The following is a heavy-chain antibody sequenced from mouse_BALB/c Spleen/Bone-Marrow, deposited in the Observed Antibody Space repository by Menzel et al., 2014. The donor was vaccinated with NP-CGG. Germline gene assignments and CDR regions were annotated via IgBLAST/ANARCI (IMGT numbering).Heavy chain of an antibody. CDR1: GFNIKDTY. CDR2: IDPANGYT. CDR3: ASKKNYYAMDY. Sequence: VQLQQPGAELVKPGASVKLSSTASGFNIKDTYMHWVKQRPEQGLEWIGRIDPANGYTNYAPKFQGKATITADTSSNTAYLQLSSLTSEDTAVYYCASKKNYYAMDYWGQGTSVTVSS. V-gene: IGHV14-3*02. J-gene: IGHJ4*01.